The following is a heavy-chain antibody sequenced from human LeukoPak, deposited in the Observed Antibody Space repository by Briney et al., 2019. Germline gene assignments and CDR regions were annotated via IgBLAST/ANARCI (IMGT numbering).Heavy chain of an antibody. Sequence: GASVKVSCKTSGYTFTTYAMRWVRQAPGQGLEYMGWINAANGHTKYSQKFRGRVTFTTDTSASTAYMDLSSLTSEDTAVYYCARPYIANRDWLDPWGQGTLVTVSS. CDR1: GYTFTTYA. CDR2: INAANGHT. CDR3: ARPYIANRDWLDP. V-gene: IGHV1-3*01. D-gene: IGHD2-15*01. J-gene: IGHJ5*02.